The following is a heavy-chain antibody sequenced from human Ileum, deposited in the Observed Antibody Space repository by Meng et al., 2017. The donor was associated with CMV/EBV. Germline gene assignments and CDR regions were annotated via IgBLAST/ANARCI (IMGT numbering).Heavy chain of an antibody. D-gene: IGHD2-2*01. CDR1: GFSLSSYA. CDR3: ARDDAWAFDY. CDR2: FSRTGAI. J-gene: IGHJ4*02. Sequence: VQLVGAGGGLFKAGGSLRLSCSASGFSLSSYAMNWVRQATGKGLEWISYFSRTGAIAYADSVKGRFTISRDNAKNSLYLQMNSLRAEDTAVYYCARDDAWAFDYWGQGTLVTVSS. V-gene: IGHV3-21*03.